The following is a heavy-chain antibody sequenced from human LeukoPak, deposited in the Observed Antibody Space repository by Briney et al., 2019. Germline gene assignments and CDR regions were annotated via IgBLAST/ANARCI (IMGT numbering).Heavy chain of an antibody. V-gene: IGHV3-30*19. CDR3: AREGGYCYSTSCRYFDY. D-gene: IGHD2-2*01. J-gene: IGHJ4*02. CDR1: GFAFNVFG. CDR2: ISYDGSNK. Sequence: GGSLRLSCEGSGFAFNVFGMHWIRQAPGKGLEWVAVISYDGSNKYYADSVKGRFTISRDNSKNTLYLQMNSLRAEDTAVYYCAREGGYCYSTSCRYFDYWGQGTLVTVSS.